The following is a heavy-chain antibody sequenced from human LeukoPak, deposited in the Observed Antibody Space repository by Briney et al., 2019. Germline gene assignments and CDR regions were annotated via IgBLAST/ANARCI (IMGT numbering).Heavy chain of an antibody. D-gene: IGHD3-10*01. Sequence: SETLSLTCTVSGGSISSSSYYWSWIRQPPGKGLEWIGNIYYSGSTNYNPSLKSRVTISVDTSKNQFSLKLSSVTAADTAVYYCARGRWFGDPTEPFDPWGQGTLVTVSS. CDR2: IYYSGST. CDR1: GGSISSSSYY. J-gene: IGHJ5*02. V-gene: IGHV4-61*01. CDR3: ARGRWFGDPTEPFDP.